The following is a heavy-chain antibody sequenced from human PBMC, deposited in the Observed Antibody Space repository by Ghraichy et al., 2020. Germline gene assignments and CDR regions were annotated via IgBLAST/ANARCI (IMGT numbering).Heavy chain of an antibody. CDR2: IHKTGGA. J-gene: IGHJ3*01. V-gene: IGHV4-4*07. CDR3: ARGYVGSTGHDAFDV. D-gene: IGHD1-26*01. CDR1: GGSISNYY. Sequence: SETLSLTCTLSGGSISNYYWNWIRQPAGEGLEWIGRIHKTGGANYNPSLTSRVTMSVDTSKNQFSLRLTSVTAADTALYYCARGYVGSTGHDAFDVWGRGTVVTVSS.